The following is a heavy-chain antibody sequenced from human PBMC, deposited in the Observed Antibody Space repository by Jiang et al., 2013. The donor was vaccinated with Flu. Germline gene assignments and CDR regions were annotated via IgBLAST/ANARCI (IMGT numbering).Heavy chain of an antibody. V-gene: IGHV3-30*04. J-gene: IGHJ6*02. CDR2: ISYDGSNK. D-gene: IGHD2-2*01. Sequence: QLLESGGGVVQPGRSLRLSCAASGFTFSSYAMHWVRQAPGKGLEWVAVISYDGSNKYYADSVKGRFTISRDNSKNTLYLQMNSLRAEDTAVYYCARDLMVLPADPPYYYYGMDVWGQGTTVTVSS. CDR3: ARDLMVLPADPPYYYYGMDV. CDR1: GFTFSSYA.